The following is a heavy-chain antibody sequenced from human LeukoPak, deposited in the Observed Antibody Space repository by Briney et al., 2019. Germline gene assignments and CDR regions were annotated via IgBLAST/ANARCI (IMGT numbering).Heavy chain of an antibody. CDR3: TRGSIAYYYMDV. CDR2: IYYSGRT. J-gene: IGHJ6*03. V-gene: IGHV4-59*01. CDR1: GGSISSYY. D-gene: IGHD3-22*01. Sequence: PPETLSLTCSVSGGSISSYYWSWIRQPPGKGLEWIGYIYYSGRTNYNPSLKSRVTISVDTSKNQFSLTLSSVTAADTAVYYCTRGSIAYYYMDVWGKGTTVTISS.